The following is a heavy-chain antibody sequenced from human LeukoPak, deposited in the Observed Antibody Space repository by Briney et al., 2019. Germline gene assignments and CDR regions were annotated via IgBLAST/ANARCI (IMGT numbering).Heavy chain of an antibody. CDR3: ARDPARGFVVAPGDNWFDP. J-gene: IGHJ5*02. CDR1: GFTFSSYG. CDR2: LWLVVGTK. D-gene: IGHD5-12*01. V-gene: IGHV3-33*01. Sequence: GGSLRLSCAASGFTFSSYGVHWAPKAPGRGLGGVEVLWLVVGTKYYAVSVKGRFTIPRDNSKNPLYLQMNSLRAEDTAVYYCARDPARGFVVAPGDNWFDPWGQGTLVTVSS.